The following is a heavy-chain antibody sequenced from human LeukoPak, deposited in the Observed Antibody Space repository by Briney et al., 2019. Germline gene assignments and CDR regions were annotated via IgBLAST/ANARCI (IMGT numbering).Heavy chain of an antibody. CDR1: GFTVSSNY. CDR2: ISGSGGST. CDR3: AKDLWAHYYDSSGHDY. Sequence: GGSLRLSCAASGFTVSSNYMSWVRQAPGKGLEWVSAISGSGGSTYYADSVKGRFTISRDNSKNTLYLQMNSLRAEDTAVYYCAKDLWAHYYDSSGHDYWGQGTLVTVSS. V-gene: IGHV3-23*01. D-gene: IGHD3-22*01. J-gene: IGHJ4*02.